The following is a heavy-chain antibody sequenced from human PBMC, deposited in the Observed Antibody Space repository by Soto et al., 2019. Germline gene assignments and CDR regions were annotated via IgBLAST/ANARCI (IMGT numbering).Heavy chain of an antibody. V-gene: IGHV2-70*01. D-gene: IGHD6-19*01. J-gene: IGHJ4*02. CDR1: GFSLSTSGMC. CDR2: IDWDDDK. Sequence: SGPTLVNPHRPSLTCTFSGFSLSTSGMCVSWIRQPPGKALEWLALIDWDDDKYYSTSLKTRLTISKDTSKNQVVLTMTNMDPVDTATYYCARTIAVAGTLHDYWGQGTLVTVSS. CDR3: ARTIAVAGTLHDY.